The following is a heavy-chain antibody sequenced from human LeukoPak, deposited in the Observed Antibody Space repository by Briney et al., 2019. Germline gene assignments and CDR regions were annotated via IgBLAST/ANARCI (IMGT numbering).Heavy chain of an antibody. CDR3: ARGDPYCSSTSCYVDY. J-gene: IGHJ4*02. CDR1: GFTFSSYG. V-gene: IGHV3-66*01. D-gene: IGHD2-2*01. Sequence: GGSLRLSCAASGFTFSSYGMHWVRQAPGKGLEWVSVIYSGGSTYYADSVKGRFTISRDNSKNTLYLQMNSLRAEDTAVYYCARGDPYCSSTSCYVDYWGQGTLVTVSS. CDR2: IYSGGST.